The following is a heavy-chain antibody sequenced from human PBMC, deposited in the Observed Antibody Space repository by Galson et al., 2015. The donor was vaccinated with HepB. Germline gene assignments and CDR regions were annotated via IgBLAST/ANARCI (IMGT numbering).Heavy chain of an antibody. CDR1: GFTFSSYS. Sequence: SLRLSCAASGFTFSSYSMNWVRQAPGKGLEWVSSISGSSSYIYYADSVKGRFTISRDNAKNSLYLQMNSPRAEDTAVYYCARDLRHLGYCSSTSCYIWYFDLRGRGTLVTVSS. D-gene: IGHD2-2*02. CDR2: ISGSSSYI. V-gene: IGHV3-21*01. CDR3: ARDLRHLGYCSSTSCYIWYFDL. J-gene: IGHJ2*01.